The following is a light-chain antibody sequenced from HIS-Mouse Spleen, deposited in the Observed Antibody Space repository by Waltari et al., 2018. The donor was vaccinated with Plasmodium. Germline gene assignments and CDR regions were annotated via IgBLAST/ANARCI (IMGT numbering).Light chain of an antibody. CDR2: AAA. CDR3: QQSYSTWT. Sequence: DIQMTQSPSSLSASVGDRVTITCRASQSISSYLNWYQQKPGKVPKLLIYAAASWQSGVPSRFSGSGSGTDFTLTISSLQPEYFATYYCQQSYSTWTFGQGTKVEIK. J-gene: IGKJ1*01. CDR1: QSISSY. V-gene: IGKV1-39*01.